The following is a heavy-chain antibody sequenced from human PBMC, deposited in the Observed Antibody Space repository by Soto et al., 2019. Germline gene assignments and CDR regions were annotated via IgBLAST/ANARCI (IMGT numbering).Heavy chain of an antibody. V-gene: IGHV1-3*05. CDR3: ARDLAFDI. Sequence: QVQLVQSGAEEKKPGASVKVSCKASGYTFTSYAIHWVRQAPGQRLEWMGWTNAGNGNTKYSQKFQGRVTLPRATPARPAPLEPRRPRSEATAVYYCARDLAFDIWGQGTMVTVSS. CDR2: TNAGNGNT. CDR1: GYTFTSYA. J-gene: IGHJ3*02.